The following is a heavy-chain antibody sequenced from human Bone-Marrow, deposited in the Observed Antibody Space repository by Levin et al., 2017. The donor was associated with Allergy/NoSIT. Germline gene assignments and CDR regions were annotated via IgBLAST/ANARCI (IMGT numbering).Heavy chain of an antibody. CDR1: GFTLSSYG. CDR2: ISYDGSNK. J-gene: IGHJ4*02. Sequence: GESLKISCAASGFTLSSYGMHWVRQAPGKGLEWVAIISYDGSNKYYADSVKGRFTISRDNSKNTLYLQMNSLRAEDTAVYFCATPPWESRGANDYFEYWGQRTLVAVSS. V-gene: IGHV3-30*03. CDR3: ATPPWESRGANDYFEY. D-gene: IGHD3-10*01.